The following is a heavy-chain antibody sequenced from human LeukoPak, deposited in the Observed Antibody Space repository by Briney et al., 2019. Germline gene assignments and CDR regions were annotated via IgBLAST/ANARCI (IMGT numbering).Heavy chain of an antibody. Sequence: SETLSLTCTVSGGSMSSYYWSWIRQPPGKGLEWIGHIYYSGSTNYNPSLKSRVTISVDASKNQFSLKLNSMTAADTAVYYCAGDLPYYYNRSGSTRGAFDIWGQGTMVTVSS. J-gene: IGHJ3*02. D-gene: IGHD3-22*01. CDR2: IYYSGST. V-gene: IGHV4-59*01. CDR3: AGDLPYYYNRSGSTRGAFDI. CDR1: GGSMSSYY.